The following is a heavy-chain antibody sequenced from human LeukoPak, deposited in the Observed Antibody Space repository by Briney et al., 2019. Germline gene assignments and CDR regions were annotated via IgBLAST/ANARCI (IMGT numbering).Heavy chain of an antibody. CDR3: ARHRYYYDSSGYYYQP. Sequence: SETLSLTCTVSGASISSYYWSWIRQPPGKGLEWIGYIYYSGSTNYNPSLKSRVTISVNTSKNQFSLRLSSVTAADTAVYYCARHRYYYDSSGYYYQPWGQGTLVTVSP. CDR2: IYYSGST. V-gene: IGHV4-59*01. D-gene: IGHD3-22*01. J-gene: IGHJ5*02. CDR1: GASISSYY.